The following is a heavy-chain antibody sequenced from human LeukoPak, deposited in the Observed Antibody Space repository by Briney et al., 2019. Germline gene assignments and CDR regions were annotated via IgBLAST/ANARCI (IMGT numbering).Heavy chain of an antibody. Sequence: GGSLRLSCAVSGFTVSNDYMSWVRQAPGKGLEWVSVIYGGGATYYADSVRGRFTISRDNFENTLFLQMDNLRAEDTAVYYCTRLLPSSHHFFDSWGQGTLVAVSS. V-gene: IGHV3-53*01. CDR3: TRLLPSSHHFFDS. CDR2: IYGGGAT. J-gene: IGHJ4*02. D-gene: IGHD6-6*01. CDR1: GFTVSNDY.